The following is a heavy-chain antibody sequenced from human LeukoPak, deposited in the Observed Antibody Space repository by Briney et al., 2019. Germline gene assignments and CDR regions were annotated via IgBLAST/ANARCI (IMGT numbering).Heavy chain of an antibody. D-gene: IGHD6-13*01. V-gene: IGHV3-43D*04. Sequence: GGSLRLSCAASGFTFDEYAMHRVRKAPGKGLEWVSLISWDGGSTYYADSVKGRFTISRDNSKNSLYLQMNSLRAEDTALYYCAKGAAAGPYYYYMDVWGKGTTVTVSS. CDR2: ISWDGGST. J-gene: IGHJ6*03. CDR1: GFTFDEYA. CDR3: AKGAAAGPYYYYMDV.